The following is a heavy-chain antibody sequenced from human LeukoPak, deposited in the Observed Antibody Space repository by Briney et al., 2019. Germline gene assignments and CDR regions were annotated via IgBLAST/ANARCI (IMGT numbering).Heavy chain of an antibody. D-gene: IGHD2/OR15-2a*01. J-gene: IGHJ4*02. CDR3: ARDVFSLGDS. CDR1: GFTFSRYG. V-gene: IGHV3-74*01. CDR2: INHDGTIR. Sequence: GGSLRLSCATSGFTFSRYGMHWVRHRPGKGLVWVSHINHDGTIRNYADSVRGRFTISRDIATLYLQMNSLGAEDTAVYYCARDVFSLGDSWGQGTLVTVSS.